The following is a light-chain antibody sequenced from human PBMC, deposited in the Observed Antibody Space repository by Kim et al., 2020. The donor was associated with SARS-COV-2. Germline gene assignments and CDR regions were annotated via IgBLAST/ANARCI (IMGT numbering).Light chain of an antibody. CDR2: QDS. CDR3: QAWDSSVVV. V-gene: IGLV3-1*01. J-gene: IGLJ2*01. Sequence: SYELTQPPSVSVSPGQTASITCSGDKLGDKYACWYQQKPGQSPVLVIYQDSKRPSGIPERFFGSNSGNTATLTISGTQARDEADYYCQAWDSSVVVFGGG. CDR1: KLGDKY.